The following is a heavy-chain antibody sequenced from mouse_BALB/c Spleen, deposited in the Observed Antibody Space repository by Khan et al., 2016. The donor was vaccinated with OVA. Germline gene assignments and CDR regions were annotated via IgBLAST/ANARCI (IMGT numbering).Heavy chain of an antibody. J-gene: IGHJ3*02. Sequence: EVELVESGGGLVKPGGSLKLSCAASGFTFSSYAMSWVRQTPEKRLEWVATINSGGSYTYYPDSVKGRFTISRDNAKNTLYLQMSSLRSEDTAMYYCARQGGYWGQGTLVTVSA. CDR2: INSGGSYT. V-gene: IGHV5-9-3*01. CDR1: GFTFSSYA. CDR3: ARQGGY.